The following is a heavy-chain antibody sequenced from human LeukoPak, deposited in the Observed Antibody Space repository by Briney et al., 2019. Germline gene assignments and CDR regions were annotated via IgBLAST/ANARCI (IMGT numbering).Heavy chain of an antibody. CDR2: ISSNGGST. J-gene: IGHJ4*02. D-gene: IGHD3-22*01. V-gene: IGHV3-64*04. CDR1: GFTFSSYA. Sequence: GGSLRLSCSASGFTFSSYAMHWVRQAPGKGLEYVSAISSNGGSTYYADSVKGRFTISRDNAKNSLYLQMNSLRAEDTAMYYCASDTYYYDSSGSYAHRPLDYWGQGTLVTVSS. CDR3: ASDTYYYDSSGSYAHRPLDY.